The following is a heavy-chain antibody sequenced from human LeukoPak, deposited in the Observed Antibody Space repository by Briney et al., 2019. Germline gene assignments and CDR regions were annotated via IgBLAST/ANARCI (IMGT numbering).Heavy chain of an antibody. CDR1: GFTFSSYS. CDR3: ASERGYSGYDNFDY. D-gene: IGHD5-12*01. J-gene: IGHJ4*02. V-gene: IGHV3-21*01. Sequence: PGGSLRRCCAASGFTFSSYSMKWVRQAPGKGLEWVSSISSSSSYIYYADSVKGRFTISRDNAKNSLYLQMNSLRAEDTAVYYCASERGYSGYDNFDYWGQGTLVTVSS. CDR2: ISSSSSYI.